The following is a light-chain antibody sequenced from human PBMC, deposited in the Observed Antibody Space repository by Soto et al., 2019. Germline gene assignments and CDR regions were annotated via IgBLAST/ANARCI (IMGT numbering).Light chain of an antibody. CDR3: CSYAGSPRYV. Sequence: QSALTQPRSVSGSPGQSVTISCTGTSSDVCGYNYVSWYQQHPGKAPKVMIYDVSERPSGVPDRFSGSKSGNTASLTISGLQAEDEADYYCCSYAGSPRYVFGTGTNLTVL. V-gene: IGLV2-11*01. CDR2: DVS. CDR1: SSDVCGYNY. J-gene: IGLJ1*01.